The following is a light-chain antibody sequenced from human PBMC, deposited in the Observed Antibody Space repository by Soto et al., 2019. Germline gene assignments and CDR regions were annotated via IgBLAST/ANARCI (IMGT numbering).Light chain of an antibody. CDR3: SSYTSSSKYV. CDR2: DVS. V-gene: IGLV2-14*01. Sequence: QSALTQPASVSGSPGQSITISCTGTSSDVGGYNYVSWYQQHPGKAPKLMIYDVSNRPSGVSNRFSGSKSGNTASLTISGLQAEDGADYYCSSYTSSSKYVFGTGTKVTVL. CDR1: SSDVGGYNY. J-gene: IGLJ1*01.